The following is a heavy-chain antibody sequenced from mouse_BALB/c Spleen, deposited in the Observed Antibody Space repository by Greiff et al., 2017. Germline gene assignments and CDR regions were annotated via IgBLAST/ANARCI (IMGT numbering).Heavy chain of an antibody. CDR2: ILPGSGST. Sequence: QVHVKQSGAELMKPGASVKISCKATGYTFSSYWIEWVKQRPGHGLEWIGEILPGSGSTNYNEKFKGKATFTADTSSNTAYMQLSSLTSEDSAVYYCARYGYSPYAMDYWGQGTSVTVSS. D-gene: IGHD2-2*01. V-gene: IGHV1-9*01. CDR3: ARYGYSPYAMDY. J-gene: IGHJ4*01. CDR1: GYTFSSYW.